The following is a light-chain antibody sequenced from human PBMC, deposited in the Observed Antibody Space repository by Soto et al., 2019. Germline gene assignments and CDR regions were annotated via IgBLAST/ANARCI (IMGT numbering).Light chain of an antibody. Sequence: DIQMTQSPSTLSASVGDRVTITCRASQSISSWLAWYQQKPGKDPKLLIYKASSLESGDPSRFNGSGSGTEFTLTISSLQPDDFATYYCQHSNSYSITFGQGKRLEIK. V-gene: IGKV1-5*03. CDR1: QSISSW. J-gene: IGKJ5*01. CDR3: QHSNSYSIT. CDR2: KAS.